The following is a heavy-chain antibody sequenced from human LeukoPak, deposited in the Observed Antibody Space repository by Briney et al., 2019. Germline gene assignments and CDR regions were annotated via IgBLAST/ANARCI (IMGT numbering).Heavy chain of an antibody. D-gene: IGHD1-26*01. CDR2: INHSGST. CDR3: ARLSQVGATDY. Sequence: SETLSLTCAVYGGSFSGYYWSWIRQPPGKGLEWIGEINHSGSTNYNPSLKSRVTMSVDTSKNQFSLKLSSVTAADTAVYYCARLSQVGATDYWGQGTLVTVSS. V-gene: IGHV4-34*01. J-gene: IGHJ4*02. CDR1: GGSFSGYY.